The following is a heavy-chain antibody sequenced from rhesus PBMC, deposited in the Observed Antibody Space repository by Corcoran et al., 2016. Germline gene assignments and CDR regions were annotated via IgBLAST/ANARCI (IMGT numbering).Heavy chain of an antibody. CDR2: IYGSGGST. CDR1: GGSIRSGHW. J-gene: IGHJ6*01. V-gene: IGHV4-93*01. CDR3: ARGNYVNGLDS. D-gene: IGHD4-17*01. Sequence: QVQLQETGPTVVKPSETLSLTCAVSGGSIRSGHWWTWIRQSPGKGLEWIGGIYGSGGSTEYNPSLKCRVTLSKDTSKNPFSLELRSVTAADSAIFYCARGNYVNGLDSWGQGVVVTVSS.